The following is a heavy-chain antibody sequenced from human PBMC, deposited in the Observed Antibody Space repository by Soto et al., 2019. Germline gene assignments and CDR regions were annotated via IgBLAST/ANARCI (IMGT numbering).Heavy chain of an antibody. CDR1: GFTFSTYS. V-gene: IGHV3-21*01. Sequence: GGSLILSCAASGFTFSTYSMHWVRQAPGKGLEWVSSISSSSSYIYYADSVKGRFTISRDNAKNSLYLQMNSLSADDTAVYYCARFPDRHRMDVWGQGSTVTASS. CDR2: ISSSSSYI. J-gene: IGHJ6*02. CDR3: ARFPDRHRMDV.